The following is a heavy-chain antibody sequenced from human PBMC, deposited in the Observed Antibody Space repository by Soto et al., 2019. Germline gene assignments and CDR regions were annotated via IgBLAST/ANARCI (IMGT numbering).Heavy chain of an antibody. CDR3: ARGGLQHALDV. CDR1: GFTFSNYW. CDR2: VNNDGTDT. J-gene: IGHJ6*02. Sequence: EVQLVESGGGLVQPGGSLRLSCAASGFTFSNYWMYWVRQAPGKGLVWVSRVNNDGTDTTQADSVKGRFTISRDNAENTLYLQMNSLRAEDTAVYYCARGGLQHALDVWGQGSRVTVSS. V-gene: IGHV3-74*03. D-gene: IGHD6-13*01.